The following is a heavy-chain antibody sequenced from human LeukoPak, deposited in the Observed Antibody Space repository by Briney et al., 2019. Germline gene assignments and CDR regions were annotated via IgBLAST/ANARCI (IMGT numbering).Heavy chain of an antibody. V-gene: IGHV5-51*01. CDR2: IYPGDSDT. CDR1: GYSFTSYW. J-gene: IGHJ4*02. Sequence: GESLKISCKGSGYSFTSYWIGWVRQMPGKGLEWMGIIYPGDSDTRYSPSFQGQVTISADKSISTAYLQWSSLKASDTAMYYCARHQRGYDFWSGYYFAFDYWGQGTLVTVSS. CDR3: ARHQRGYDFWSGYYFAFDY. D-gene: IGHD3-3*01.